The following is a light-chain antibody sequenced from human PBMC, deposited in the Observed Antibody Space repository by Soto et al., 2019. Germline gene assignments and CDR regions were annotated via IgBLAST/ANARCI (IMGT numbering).Light chain of an antibody. Sequence: DIQMTQSPSSLSASVGDRVTITCRASYNINSYLNWYQQKPGKAPKFLIYAASSLQSGVPSRFSGSGSGTDFTLTISSLQPEDFATYYCQQSYSTLRTFGQGTKVEIK. J-gene: IGKJ1*01. CDR1: YNINSY. CDR3: QQSYSTLRT. V-gene: IGKV1-39*01. CDR2: AAS.